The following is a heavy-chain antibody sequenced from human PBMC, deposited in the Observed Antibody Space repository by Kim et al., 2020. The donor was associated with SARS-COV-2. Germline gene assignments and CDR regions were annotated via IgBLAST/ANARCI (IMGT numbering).Heavy chain of an antibody. CDR1: GFTFDDYT. D-gene: IGHD6-13*01. CDR2: ISWDGGST. Sequence: GGSLRLSCAASGFTFDDYTMHWVRQAPGKGLEWVSLISWDGGSTYYADSVKGRFTISRENSKNSLYLQMNSLRSEDTALYYCAKGYSSSWFNYFDYWGQGTLVTVSS. CDR3: AKGYSSSWFNYFDY. J-gene: IGHJ4*02. V-gene: IGHV3-43*01.